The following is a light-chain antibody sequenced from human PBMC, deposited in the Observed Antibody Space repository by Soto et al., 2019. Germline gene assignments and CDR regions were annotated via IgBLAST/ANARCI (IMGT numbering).Light chain of an antibody. J-gene: IGKJ5*01. V-gene: IGKV1-9*01. Sequence: DIPLTQSPSFLSASVGDRVTITCRASQGISSYLAWYQQKPGKAPNLLIHTASTLQSGVPSRFSGSGSGTEFTLTISSLQPEDFATYSCQQRKSYPITFGQGTRLEIK. CDR1: QGISSY. CDR3: QQRKSYPIT. CDR2: TAS.